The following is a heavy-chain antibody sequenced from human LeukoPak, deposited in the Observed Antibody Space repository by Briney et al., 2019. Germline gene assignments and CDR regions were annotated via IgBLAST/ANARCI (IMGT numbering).Heavy chain of an antibody. V-gene: IGHV1-2*02. CDR1: GGTFSSYT. J-gene: IGHJ3*02. CDR3: ARADPFFDSSGYHYAFDI. Sequence: ASVKVSCKASGGTFSSYTISWVRQAPGQGLEWMGWINPNSGGTNYAQEFQGRVTMTRDTSISTAYMELSRLRSDDTAVYYCARADPFFDSSGYHYAFDIWGQGTMVTVSS. CDR2: INPNSGGT. D-gene: IGHD3-22*01.